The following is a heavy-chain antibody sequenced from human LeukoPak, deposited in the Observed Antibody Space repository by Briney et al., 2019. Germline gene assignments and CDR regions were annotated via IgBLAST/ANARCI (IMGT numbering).Heavy chain of an antibody. CDR3: ARDYRYDSSGYYISIFDY. CDR2: INPNSGGT. V-gene: IGHV1-2*02. Sequence: ASAKVSCKASGYTFTGYYMHWVRQAPGQGLEWMGWINPNSGGTNYAQKFQGRVTMTRDTSISTAYMELSRLRSDDTAVYYCARDYRYDSSGYYISIFDYWGQGTLVTVSS. CDR1: GYTFTGYY. D-gene: IGHD3-22*01. J-gene: IGHJ4*02.